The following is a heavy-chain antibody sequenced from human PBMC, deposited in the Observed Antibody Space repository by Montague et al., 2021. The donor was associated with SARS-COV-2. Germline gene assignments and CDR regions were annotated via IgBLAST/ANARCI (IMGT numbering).Heavy chain of an antibody. CDR1: GGSVSSGSYY. J-gene: IGHJ6*02. Sequence: SETLSLTCTVSGGSVSSGSYYWSWIRQPPGKGLEWIGYIYYSGSINYNPSLKSRVTISVDTSKNQFSLKLSSVTAADTAVYYCARDPWRITIFGVVTRYGMDVWGQGTTVTVSS. D-gene: IGHD3-3*01. V-gene: IGHV4-61*01. CDR3: ARDPWRITIFGVVTRYGMDV. CDR2: IYYSGSI.